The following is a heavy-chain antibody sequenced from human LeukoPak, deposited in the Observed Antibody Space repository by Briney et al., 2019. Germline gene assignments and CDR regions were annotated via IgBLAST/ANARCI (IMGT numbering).Heavy chain of an antibody. D-gene: IGHD3-9*01. CDR1: GYSFTSYW. CDR3: ARVGADYDILTGYDY. V-gene: IGHV5-51*01. J-gene: IGHJ4*02. Sequence: GESLKISCKGSGYSFTSYWIGWVRQMPGKGLEGMGIIYPGDSDTRYSPSFQGQVTISADKSISTAYLQWSSLKASDTAMYYCARVGADYDILTGYDYWGQGTLVAVSS. CDR2: IYPGDSDT.